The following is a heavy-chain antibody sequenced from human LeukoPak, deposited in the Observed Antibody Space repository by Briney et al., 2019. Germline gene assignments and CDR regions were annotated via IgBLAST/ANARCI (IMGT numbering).Heavy chain of an antibody. CDR1: GGSISSSSYY. J-gene: IGHJ4*02. Sequence: SETLSLTCTVSGGSISSSSYYWGWIRQPPGKGLEWIGSIYYSGSTYYNPSLKSRVTISVDTSKNQFSLKLSSVTAADTAVYYCARQLDYYDSSGPWDYWGQGTLVTVSS. CDR3: ARQLDYYDSSGPWDY. V-gene: IGHV4-39*01. D-gene: IGHD3-22*01. CDR2: IYYSGST.